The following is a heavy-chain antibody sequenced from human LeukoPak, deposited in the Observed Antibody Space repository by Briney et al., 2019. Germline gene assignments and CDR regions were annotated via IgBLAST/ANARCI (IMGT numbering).Heavy chain of an antibody. V-gene: IGHV4-59*11. J-gene: IGHJ6*03. Sequence: SETLSFSCTVSGGSISSHYWSWIRQPPGKGLEWIGYIYYSGSTNYNPSLKSRVTISVDTSKNQFPLKLSSVTAADTAVYYCARDGPRTGWYYYYYMDVWGKGTTVTVSS. CDR1: GGSISSHY. CDR3: ARDGPRTGWYYYYYMDV. CDR2: IYYSGST. D-gene: IGHD6-19*01.